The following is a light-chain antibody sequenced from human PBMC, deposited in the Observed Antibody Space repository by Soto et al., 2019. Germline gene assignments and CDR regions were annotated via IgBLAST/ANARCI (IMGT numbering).Light chain of an antibody. CDR2: DNH. J-gene: IGLJ1*01. CDR3: AAWDVSLKGFV. Sequence: QSLLRPPPAGSVTPDNRFTFSCSVSSSNIGINTVNWYQQLPGTAPQLLIYDNHRRPSGVPDRFSGSKSGTPASLAISGLQSEDEDTYFCAAWDVSLKGFVFGTGTKVTVL. CDR1: SSNIGINT. V-gene: IGLV1-44*01.